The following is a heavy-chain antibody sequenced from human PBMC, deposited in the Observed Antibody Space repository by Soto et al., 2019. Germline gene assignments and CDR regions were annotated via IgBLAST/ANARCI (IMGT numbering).Heavy chain of an antibody. CDR3: ARVGTGIPYYYSYGMDV. Sequence: ETLSLTCAVYGGSFSGYYWSWIRQPPGKGLEWIGEINHSGSTNYNPSLKSRVTISVDTSKNQFSLKLSSVTAAATAVYYCARVGTGIPYYYSYGMDVWGQGSTLTVSS. CDR2: INHSGST. CDR1: GGSFSGYY. V-gene: IGHV4-34*01. J-gene: IGHJ6*02. D-gene: IGHD1-1*01.